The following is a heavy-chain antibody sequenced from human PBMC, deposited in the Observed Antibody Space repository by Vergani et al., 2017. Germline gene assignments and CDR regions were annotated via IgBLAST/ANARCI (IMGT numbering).Heavy chain of an antibody. J-gene: IGHJ3*02. CDR2: ISSSGSTI. V-gene: IGHV3-48*04. CDR1: GFTFSGSA. CDR3: ARDRSGQWLVHTKGAFDI. D-gene: IGHD6-19*01. Sequence: EVQLVESGGGLVQPGGSLTLSCAASGFTFSGSAMHWVRQTSGKGLEWVSYISSSGSTIYYADSVKGRFTISRDNAKNSLYLQMNSLRAEDTAVYYCARDRSGQWLVHTKGAFDIWGQGTMVTVSS.